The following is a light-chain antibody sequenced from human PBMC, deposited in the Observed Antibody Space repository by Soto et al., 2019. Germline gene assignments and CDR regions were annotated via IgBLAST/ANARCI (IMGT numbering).Light chain of an antibody. CDR3: QQSYSTPLT. J-gene: IGKJ4*01. V-gene: IGKV1-39*01. Sequence: QMTQSPSSLSASVGDRVTITCRASQSISSYLNWYQQKPGKAPKLLIYAASSLQSGVPSRFSGSGSGTDFTLTISSLQPEDFATYYCQQSYSTPLTFGGGTKVDIK. CDR1: QSISSY. CDR2: AAS.